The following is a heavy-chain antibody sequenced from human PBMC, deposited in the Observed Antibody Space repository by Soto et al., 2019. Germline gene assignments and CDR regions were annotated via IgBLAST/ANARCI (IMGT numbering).Heavy chain of an antibody. CDR1: GFTFSSYA. J-gene: IGHJ3*02. V-gene: IGHV3-30-3*01. CDR2: ISYDGSNK. Sequence: QVQLVESGGGVVQPGRSLRLSCAASGFTFSSYAMHWVRQAPGKGLEWVAVISYDGSNKYYADSVKGRFTISRDNSKNTLYLQMNSLRAEDTAVYYCARPQYSSGWRDAFDIWGHGTMVTVSS. D-gene: IGHD6-19*01. CDR3: ARPQYSSGWRDAFDI.